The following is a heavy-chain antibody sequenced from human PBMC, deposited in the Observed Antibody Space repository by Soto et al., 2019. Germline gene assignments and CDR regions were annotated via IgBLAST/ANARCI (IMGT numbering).Heavy chain of an antibody. CDR2: ISGGGAST. CDR1: VFNHA. CDR3: AKLKLGHIYYFDS. D-gene: IGHD3-10*01. Sequence: EVQVLESGGGLVQPGGSLRLSCAPSVFNHAMSWVRQAPGKWLEWVSAISGGGASTYYADSVKGRFTISRDTSKNIVYLQMNSLRGDDTAVYYCAKLKLGHIYYFDSWGQGTLVTVS. V-gene: IGHV3-23*01. J-gene: IGHJ4*02.